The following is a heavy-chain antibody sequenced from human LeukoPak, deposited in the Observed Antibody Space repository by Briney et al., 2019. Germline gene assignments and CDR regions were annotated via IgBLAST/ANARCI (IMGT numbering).Heavy chain of an antibody. CDR1: GGTFSSYA. CDR3: ARDEMVVAAKGRNYYYGMDV. J-gene: IGHJ6*02. V-gene: IGHV1-69*13. D-gene: IGHD2-15*01. Sequence: SVKVSCKASGGTFSSYAISWVRQAPGQGLEWMGGVIPIFGTANYAQKFQGRVTITADESTSTAYMELSSLRSEDTAVYYCARDEMVVAAKGRNYYYGMDVWGQGTTVTVSS. CDR2: VIPIFGTA.